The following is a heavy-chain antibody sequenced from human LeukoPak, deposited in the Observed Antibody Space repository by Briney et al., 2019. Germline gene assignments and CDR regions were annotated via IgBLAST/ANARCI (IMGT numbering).Heavy chain of an antibody. CDR3: ARECRYGSGSYYYYYGMDV. D-gene: IGHD3-10*01. CDR2: IYTSGST. V-gene: IGHV4-4*07. J-gene: IGHJ6*02. Sequence: SETLSLTCTVSGGSISSYYWSWIRQPAGKGLEWIGRIYTSGSTNYNPSLKSRVTMSVDTPKNQFSLKLSSVTAADTAVYYCARECRYGSGSYYYYYGMDVWGQGTTVTVSS. CDR1: GGSISSYY.